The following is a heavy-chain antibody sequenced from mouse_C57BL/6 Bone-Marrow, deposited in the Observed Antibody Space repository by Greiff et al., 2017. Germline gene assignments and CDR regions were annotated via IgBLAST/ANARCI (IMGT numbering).Heavy chain of an antibody. CDR3: TRNGYPYWYFDV. V-gene: IGHV1-4*01. J-gene: IGHJ1*03. CDR1: GYTFTGYT. CDR2: INPSSAYT. Sequence: VQLQQSGAELARPGASVKMSCKASGYTFTGYTMNWVKQRPGQGLEWIGYINPSSAYTKYNQKFKDKATLTADKSSSTAYMQLSSLTSEDSAVYYCTRNGYPYWYFDVWGTGTTVTVAS. D-gene: IGHD2-2*01.